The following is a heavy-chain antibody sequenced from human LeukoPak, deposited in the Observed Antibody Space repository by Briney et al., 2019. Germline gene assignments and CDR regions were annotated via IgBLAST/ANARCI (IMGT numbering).Heavy chain of an antibody. D-gene: IGHD2-21*01. Sequence: SETLSLTCTVSGGSISSGGYYWSWIRQHPGKGLEWIGYIYYSGSTYYNPSLKSRVTISVDTSKNQFSLKLSSVTAADTAVYYCARGDEYYFDYWGQGTLVTASS. V-gene: IGHV4-31*03. CDR3: ARGDEYYFDY. CDR1: GGSISSGGYY. CDR2: IYYSGST. J-gene: IGHJ4*02.